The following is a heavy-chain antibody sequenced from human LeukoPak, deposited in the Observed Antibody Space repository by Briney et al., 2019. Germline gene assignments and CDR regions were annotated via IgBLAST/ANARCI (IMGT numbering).Heavy chain of an antibody. CDR3: AKLRGYYGSGQQITLDY. CDR2: ISHDGSNK. J-gene: IGHJ4*02. Sequence: GSLRLSCAASGLTLSSYGMHWVRQAPGKGLEWAAVISHDGSNKYYADSVKGRFTISRDNAKNTLYLQMDSLSVEDTAVYYCAKLRGYYGSGQQITLDYWGQGTLVTVSS. V-gene: IGHV3-30*18. CDR1: GLTLSSYG. D-gene: IGHD3-10*01.